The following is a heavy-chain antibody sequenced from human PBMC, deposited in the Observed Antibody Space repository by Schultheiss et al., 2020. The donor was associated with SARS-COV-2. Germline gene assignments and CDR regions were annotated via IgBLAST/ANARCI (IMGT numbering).Heavy chain of an antibody. V-gene: IGHV4-34*01. CDR1: GGSFSGYY. CDR3: ARRTEYFDY. CDR2: IYHSGST. Sequence: SQTLSLTCAVYGGSFSGYYWSWIRQPPGKGLEWIGYIYHSGSTYYNPSLKSRVTISVDTSKNQFSLKLSSVTAADTAVYYCARRTEYFDYWGQGTLVTVSS. D-gene: IGHD2-8*02. J-gene: IGHJ4*02.